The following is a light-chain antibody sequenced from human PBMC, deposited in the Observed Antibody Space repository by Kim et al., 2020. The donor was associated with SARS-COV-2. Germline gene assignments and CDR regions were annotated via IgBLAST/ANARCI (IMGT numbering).Light chain of an antibody. J-gene: IGKJ2*02. CDR3: QQYYNTPCT. CDR1: RSLFYSSNSNNY. Sequence: DIVMTQTPDSLAVSLGERATINCKSSRSLFYSSNSNNYLAWYQQKPGQRPKLLIYWASSREFGVPDRVSGSGSGTDFTLTISSLQAEDVAVYYCQQYYNTPCTFGQGTKLEI. V-gene: IGKV4-1*01. CDR2: WAS.